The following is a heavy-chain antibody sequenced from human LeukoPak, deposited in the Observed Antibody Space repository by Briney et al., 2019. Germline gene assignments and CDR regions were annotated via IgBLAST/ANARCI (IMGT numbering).Heavy chain of an antibody. V-gene: IGHV4-59*01. Sequence: PSETLSLTCTVSGGSISSYYWSWIRQPSGKGLEWIGYIYYSGSTNYNPSLKCRVTISVDTSKNQFSLKLSSVTAADTAVYYCARVVPAAMDHYYGMDVWGQGTTVTVSS. D-gene: IGHD2-2*01. CDR1: GGSISSYY. CDR3: ARVVPAAMDHYYGMDV. CDR2: IYYSGST. J-gene: IGHJ6*02.